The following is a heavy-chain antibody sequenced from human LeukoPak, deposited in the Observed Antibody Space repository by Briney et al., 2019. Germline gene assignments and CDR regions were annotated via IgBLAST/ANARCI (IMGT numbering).Heavy chain of an antibody. D-gene: IGHD2/OR15-2a*01. CDR3: AKPSTTYYYYYYMDV. CDR2: IIPIFGTA. V-gene: IGHV1-69*01. J-gene: IGHJ6*03. Sequence: SVKVSCKASGGTFSSYAISWVRQAPGQGLEWMGGIIPIFGTANYAQKFQGRVTITADESTSTAYMELNSLRAEDTAVYYCAKPSTTYYYYYYMDVWGKGTTVTVSS. CDR1: GGTFSSYA.